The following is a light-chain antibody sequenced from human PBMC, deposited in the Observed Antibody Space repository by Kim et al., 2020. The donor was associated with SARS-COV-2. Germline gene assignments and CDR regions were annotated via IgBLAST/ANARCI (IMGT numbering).Light chain of an antibody. CDR3: QQYNSYPYT. J-gene: IGKJ2*01. Sequence: DIQMTQSPSSLSAFLGDSVTITCRASQDIGNYLAWFQQKPGKAPKSLIYHTFSLQSVVPSRFSGSGSGTVFTLTISSLQPEDFGTYYCQQYNSYPYTFGQGTKLEI. CDR2: HTF. V-gene: IGKV1-16*01. CDR1: QDIGNY.